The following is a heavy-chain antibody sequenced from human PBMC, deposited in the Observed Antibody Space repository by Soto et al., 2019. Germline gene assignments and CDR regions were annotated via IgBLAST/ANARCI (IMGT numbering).Heavy chain of an antibody. D-gene: IGHD2-8*01. CDR1: GFIFSDYE. CDR2: ISDGGTTI. CDR3: VKEYCTGGTCFDAFDL. J-gene: IGHJ3*01. V-gene: IGHV3-48*03. Sequence: EAELVESGGGFVQPGGSLTLSCAASGFIFSDYEVDWVRQATGRAPEWISYISDGGTTIYYAASVKGRFTISRIDAKKSLYQHMNILRVDDTGMYLSVKEYCTGGTCFDAFDLWSQGTLVSVSS.